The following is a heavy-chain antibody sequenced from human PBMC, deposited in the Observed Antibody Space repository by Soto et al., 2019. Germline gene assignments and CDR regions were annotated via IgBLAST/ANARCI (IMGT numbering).Heavy chain of an antibody. V-gene: IGHV3-33*01. CDR3: ARRGSSTTSDYYYYYYMDV. CDR2: IWYDGSNK. J-gene: IGHJ6*03. CDR1: GFTFSSYG. D-gene: IGHD2-2*01. Sequence: GGSLRLSCAASGFTFSSYGMHWVRQAPGKGLEWVAAIWYDGSNKYYADSVKGRFTISRDNSKNTLYLQMNSLRAEDTAVYYCARRGSSTTSDYYYYYYMDVWGKGTTVTVSS.